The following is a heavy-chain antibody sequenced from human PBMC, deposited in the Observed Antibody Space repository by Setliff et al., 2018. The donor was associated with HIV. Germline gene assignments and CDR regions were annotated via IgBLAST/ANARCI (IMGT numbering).Heavy chain of an antibody. D-gene: IGHD2-15*01. CDR2: IYYRGTA. J-gene: IGHJ5*02. Sequence: SETLSLTCSISDASINSNNYYWVWIRQTPGKGLEWIGSIYYRGTAYYNPSLKSRLIISVDTSKNQFSLNLSSMSAADTAVYFCSRLTRSSSNSYKGRFDPWGQGTLVTVSS. CDR1: DASINSNNYY. CDR3: SRLTRSSSNSYKGRFDP. V-gene: IGHV4-39*01.